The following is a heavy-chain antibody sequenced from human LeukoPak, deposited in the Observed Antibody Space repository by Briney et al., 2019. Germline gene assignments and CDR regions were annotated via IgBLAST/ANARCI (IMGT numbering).Heavy chain of an antibody. Sequence: PGGSLRLSCAASGFTFSNYDMHWVRQATGKGLERVSAIGTAGDTYYQGSVRGRFTMSRENAKNSLYLQMNSLTAGDTAVYYCARGADTHFDYWGQGILVTVSS. D-gene: IGHD2-15*01. J-gene: IGHJ4*02. CDR1: GFTFSNYD. CDR2: IGTAGDT. CDR3: ARGADTHFDY. V-gene: IGHV3-13*04.